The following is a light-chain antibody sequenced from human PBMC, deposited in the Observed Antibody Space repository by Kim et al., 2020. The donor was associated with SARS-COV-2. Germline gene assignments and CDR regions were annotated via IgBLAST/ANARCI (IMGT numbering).Light chain of an antibody. CDR3: QAWDRTTVV. J-gene: IGLJ3*02. Sequence: VSPGQTASITCSGDKLGNKYTCWYQQKPGQSPVLVIYQDSKRPSGIPERFSGSNSGNTATLTISGTQAMDEADYYCQAWDRTTVVFGGGTQLTVL. V-gene: IGLV3-1*01. CDR1: KLGNKY. CDR2: QDS.